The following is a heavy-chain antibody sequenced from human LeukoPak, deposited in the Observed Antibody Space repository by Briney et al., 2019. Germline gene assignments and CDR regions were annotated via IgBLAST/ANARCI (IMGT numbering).Heavy chain of an antibody. J-gene: IGHJ4*02. CDR3: ARGYYFDY. V-gene: IGHV4-39*07. CDR2: IYYSEST. Sequence: PSETLSLTCTVSGGSMNSSSYYWGWIRQPPGKGLEWIGSIYYSESTYQNPSLKSRVTISVGTSKNQFSLKLSSVTAADTAVYYCARGYYFDYWGQGTLVTVSS. CDR1: GGSMNSSSYY.